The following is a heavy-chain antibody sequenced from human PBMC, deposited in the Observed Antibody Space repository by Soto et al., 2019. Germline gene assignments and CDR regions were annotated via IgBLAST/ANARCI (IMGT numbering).Heavy chain of an antibody. Sequence: QLQLQESGPGLVKASETLSLTCTVSGGSISSSSYHWGWIRQPPGKGLEWIGSIYYSGRTYYNPSLKSRVTISVDTSKNQFSLKLSSVTAADTAVFYCARQGGVCSSNAVVVWGKGTTVTVSS. V-gene: IGHV4-39*01. J-gene: IGHJ6*04. CDR1: GGSISSSSYH. D-gene: IGHD2-2*01. CDR2: IYYSGRT. CDR3: ARQGGVCSSNAVVV.